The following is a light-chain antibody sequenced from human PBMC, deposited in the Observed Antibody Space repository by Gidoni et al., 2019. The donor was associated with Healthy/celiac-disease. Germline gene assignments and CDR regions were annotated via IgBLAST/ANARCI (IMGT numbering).Light chain of an antibody. CDR2: EDS. Sequence: SYDLTQPPPVSVSPGQTARITCSGDALPKKYAYWYQQKSGQAPVLVIYEDSKRPSGIPERFSGSSSGTMATLTISGAQVEDEADYYCYSTDSSGNHRVFGGGTKLTVL. CDR1: ALPKKY. CDR3: YSTDSSGNHRV. J-gene: IGLJ3*02. V-gene: IGLV3-10*01.